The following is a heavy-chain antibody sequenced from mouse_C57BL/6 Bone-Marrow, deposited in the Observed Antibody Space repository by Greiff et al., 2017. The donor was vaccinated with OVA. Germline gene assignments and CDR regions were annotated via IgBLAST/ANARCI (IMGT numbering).Heavy chain of an antibody. J-gene: IGHJ4*01. V-gene: IGHV10-1*01. Sequence: EVNVVESGGGLVQPKGSLKLSCAASGFSFNTYAMNWVRQAPGKGLEWVARIRSKSNNYATYYADSVKDRFTISRDDSESMLYLQMNNLKTEDTAMYYCVRRDYYGRYAMDYWGQGTSVTVSS. CDR3: VRRDYYGRYAMDY. CDR1: GFSFNTYA. CDR2: IRSKSNNYAT. D-gene: IGHD1-1*01.